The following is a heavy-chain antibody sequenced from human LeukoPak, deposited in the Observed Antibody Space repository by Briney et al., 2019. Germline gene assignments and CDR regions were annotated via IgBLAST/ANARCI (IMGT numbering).Heavy chain of an antibody. V-gene: IGHV4-34*01. CDR1: GGSFSGYY. D-gene: IGHD1-26*01. CDR3: ARRSNQSIVGATVAPNLDY. Sequence: PSETLSLTCAVYGGSFSGYYWSWIRQPPGKGLEWTGEINHSGSTNYNPSLKSRVTISVDTSKNQFSLKLSSVTAADTAVYYCARRSNQSIVGATVAPNLDYWGQGTLVTVSS. CDR2: INHSGST. J-gene: IGHJ4*02.